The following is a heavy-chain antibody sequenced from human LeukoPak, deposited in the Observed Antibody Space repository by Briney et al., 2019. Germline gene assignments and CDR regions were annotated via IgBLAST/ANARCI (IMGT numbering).Heavy chain of an antibody. J-gene: IGHJ6*02. V-gene: IGHV1-2*02. CDR3: ARDDYDYVWGRYGMDV. CDR2: INPNSGGT. Sequence: ASVKVSCKASGYTFTGYYMHWVRQAPGQGLEWMGWINPNSGGTNYAQKFQGRVTMTRDTSISTAYMELSRLRPDDTAVYYCARDDYDYVWGRYGMDVWGQGTTVTVSS. D-gene: IGHD3-16*01. CDR1: GYTFTGYY.